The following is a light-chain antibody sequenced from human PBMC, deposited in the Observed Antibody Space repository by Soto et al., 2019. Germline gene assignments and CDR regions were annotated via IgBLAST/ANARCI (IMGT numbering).Light chain of an antibody. CDR3: QHYSGDRAT. J-gene: IGKJ1*01. CDR2: GAS. CDR1: QSVTSNY. V-gene: IGKV3-20*01. Sequence: EIMSTQSPGTLSLSPVESTTLSCSASQSVTSNYLAWYQQKPGQAPRLLFYGASTRATGIPARFSGSGSGTEFTLTISSLQSEDFATYYCQHYSGDRATFGQGTKVDI.